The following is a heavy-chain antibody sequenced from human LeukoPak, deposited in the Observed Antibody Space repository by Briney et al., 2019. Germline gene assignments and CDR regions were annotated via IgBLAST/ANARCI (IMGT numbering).Heavy chain of an antibody. CDR3: ARGPPGGATTGGDY. Sequence: ASVKVSCKASGYTFASFAISWVRQAPGQGLEWMGWISAYNGNTNYAQKFQGRVTMTTDTSTSTAYMDLRSLRSDDTAVYYCARGPPGGATTGGDYWGQGTLVTVSS. CDR2: ISAYNGNT. J-gene: IGHJ4*02. CDR1: GYTFASFA. V-gene: IGHV1-18*01. D-gene: IGHD1-26*01.